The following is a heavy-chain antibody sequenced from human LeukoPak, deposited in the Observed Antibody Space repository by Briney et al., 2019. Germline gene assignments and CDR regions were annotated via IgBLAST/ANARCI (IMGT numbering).Heavy chain of an antibody. CDR2: IKQDGSEK. Sequence: PGGSLRLSCAASGFTFSSYRMSWVRQAPGKGLEWVANIKQDGSEKYYVDSVKGRFTISRDNAKTSLYLQMNSLRAEDTAVYYCARGPTYYDFWSGYYMFYYYMDVWGKGTTVTVSS. J-gene: IGHJ6*03. D-gene: IGHD3-3*01. CDR1: GFTFSSYR. CDR3: ARGPTYYDFWSGYYMFYYYMDV. V-gene: IGHV3-7*01.